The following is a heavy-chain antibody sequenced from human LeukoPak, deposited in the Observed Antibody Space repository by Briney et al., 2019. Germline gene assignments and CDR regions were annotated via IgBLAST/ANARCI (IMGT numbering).Heavy chain of an antibody. Sequence: VASVKVSCNASGYTFTNFGVSWVRLAPGQGLEWMGWISTYNGYTNYAQNLQGRVTMTTDTSASTVYLELRSLRSDDTAVYYCARVSEYYYDSGDFDYWGQGTLVTVSS. CDR1: GYTFTNFG. J-gene: IGHJ4*02. CDR2: ISTYNGYT. CDR3: ARVSEYYYDSGDFDY. V-gene: IGHV1-18*01. D-gene: IGHD3-22*01.